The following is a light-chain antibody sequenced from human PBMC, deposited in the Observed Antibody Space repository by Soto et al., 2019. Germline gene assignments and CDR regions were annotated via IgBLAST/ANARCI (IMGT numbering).Light chain of an antibody. CDR1: HNDIGTYDY. J-gene: IGLJ1*01. V-gene: IGLV2-14*03. Sequence: QSALTQPTSVSGSPGQSITISCTGNHNDIGTYDYVSWYQQHPGRAPRLLIHGVPTRASGISGRFSSSKSGLTASLTIYGLQPEDEADYYCSSFTSNRIYVFGAGAKVTVL. CDR3: SSFTSNRIYV. CDR2: GVP.